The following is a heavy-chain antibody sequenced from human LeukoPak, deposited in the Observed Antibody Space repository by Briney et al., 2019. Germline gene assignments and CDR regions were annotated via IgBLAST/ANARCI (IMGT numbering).Heavy chain of an antibody. Sequence: GGSLRLSCVVSGYALRSDWMVWVRQAPGKGLEWVATGKEDGTEKDYVDSVKGRFSISTDNAKNSLYLQMNSLRAEDTAVYYCASISGVLGDPWGQGTLVTVSS. CDR3: ASISGVLGDP. J-gene: IGHJ5*02. D-gene: IGHD2-15*01. CDR1: GYALRSDW. V-gene: IGHV3-7*01. CDR2: GKEDGTEK.